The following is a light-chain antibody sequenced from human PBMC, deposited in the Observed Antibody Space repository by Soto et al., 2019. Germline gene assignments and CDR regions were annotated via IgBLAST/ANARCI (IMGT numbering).Light chain of an antibody. Sequence: EMVMTQSPGTLSVSPGERVTLSCRASQSISNNLAWYQQKPGQAPRLLMYAVSTRAKGIPARFSGSGSGTDFTLTISRLEPEDFAVYYCGSDEWTFGQGTKVE. CDR1: QSISNN. CDR3: GSDEWT. CDR2: AVS. V-gene: IGKV3-15*01. J-gene: IGKJ1*01.